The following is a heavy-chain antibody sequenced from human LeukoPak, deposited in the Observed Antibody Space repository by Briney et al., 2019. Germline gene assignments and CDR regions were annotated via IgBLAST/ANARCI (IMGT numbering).Heavy chain of an antibody. CDR2: IYHSGST. CDR3: ARAHSGSDSGY. J-gene: IGHJ4*02. Sequence: SETLSLTCAVSGYSIRNGYYWGLIRQPPGKGLEWIGTIYHSGSTYYNPSLKSRVTMSVDTSKNQFSLKLSSVAAADTAVYYCARAHSGSDSGYGGEGTLVTVSS. CDR1: GYSIRNGYY. D-gene: IGHD1-26*01. V-gene: IGHV4-38-2*01.